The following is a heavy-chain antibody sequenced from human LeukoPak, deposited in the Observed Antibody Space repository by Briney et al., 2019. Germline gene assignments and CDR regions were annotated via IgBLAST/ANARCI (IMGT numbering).Heavy chain of an antibody. CDR2: VSPSGRST. V-gene: IGHV3-23*01. D-gene: IGHD2-2*01. CDR1: GFNLQNYA. CDR3: AKEGSTSYLIYYYYYMDV. J-gene: IGHJ6*03. Sequence: GGSLRLSCVVSGFNLQNYAMSWVRQAPGKGLEWVSHVSPSGRSTYYADSVWGRFTISRDNSKNTLYLQMNSLRAEDTAVYYCAKEGSTSYLIYYYYYMDVWGKGTTVTISS.